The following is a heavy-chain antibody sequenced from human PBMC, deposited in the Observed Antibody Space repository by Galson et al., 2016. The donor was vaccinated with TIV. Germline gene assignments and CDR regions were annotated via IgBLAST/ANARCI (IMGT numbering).Heavy chain of an antibody. D-gene: IGHD2-21*02. J-gene: IGHJ6*02. V-gene: IGHV3-11*01. CDR2: INYGGSPK. CDR1: GFTIIDYY. Sequence: LRLSCAASGFTIIDYYMTWIRQAPGKGLEWLSYINYGGSPKYDVDSMKGRLTMSRDSGKNSLFLDMKSLKVEDTAVYYCSRYGGDHYGLDVWGQGTRVTVSS. CDR3: SRYGGDHYGLDV.